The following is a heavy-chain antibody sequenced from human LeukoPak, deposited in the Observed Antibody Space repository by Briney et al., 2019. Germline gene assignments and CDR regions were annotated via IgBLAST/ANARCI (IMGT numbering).Heavy chain of an antibody. CDR1: GGTFSSYA. D-gene: IGHD3-9*01. V-gene: IGHV1-69*05. J-gene: IGHJ3*02. CDR3: ARAHMALWGDNYDILTGGGAFDI. CDR2: IIPIFGTA. Sequence: GGSLRLSCAASGGTFSSYAISWVRQAPGQGLEWMGGIIPIFGTANYAQKFQGRVTITTDESTSTAYMELSSLRSEDTAVYYSARAHMALWGDNYDILTGGGAFDILGQGTMVTVSS.